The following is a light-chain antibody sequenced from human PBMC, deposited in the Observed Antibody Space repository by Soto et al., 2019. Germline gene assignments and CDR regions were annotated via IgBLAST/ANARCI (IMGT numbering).Light chain of an antibody. CDR3: QESFSHPWT. Sequence: IQMTQSPSSLSASVGVRVTITCRASQSLSSRLTWYQQKPGEAPKLLIYETSSLHSGVPSRFSGKGSETDYTLNINSLQPGDFATYYWQESFSHPWTFGRGTKLESK. V-gene: IGKV1-39*01. CDR2: ETS. CDR1: QSLSSR. J-gene: IGKJ2*02.